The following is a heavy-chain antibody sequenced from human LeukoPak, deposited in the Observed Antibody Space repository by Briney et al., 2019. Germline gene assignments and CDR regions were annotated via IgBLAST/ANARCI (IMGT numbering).Heavy chain of an antibody. J-gene: IGHJ6*02. V-gene: IGHV1-2*02. D-gene: IGHD1-26*01. Sequence: ASVKVSCKASGYTFAAYYMHWVRQAPGQGLEWXGWINPNSGDTNYAQKFQGRVTMTRDTSISTAYMEVSRLRSDDTAVYYCARTLPNYYYGMDVWGQGTTVTVSS. CDR1: GYTFAAYY. CDR3: ARTLPNYYYGMDV. CDR2: INPNSGDT.